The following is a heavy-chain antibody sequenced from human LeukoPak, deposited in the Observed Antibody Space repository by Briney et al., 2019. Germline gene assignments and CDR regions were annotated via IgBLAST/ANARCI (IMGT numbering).Heavy chain of an antibody. CDR1: GYTFTGYY. D-gene: IGHD3-3*01. CDR3: ARDLVGGIWSAAF. J-gene: IGHJ4*02. V-gene: IGHV1-2*06. CDR2: ISPNDGDT. Sequence: VASVKVSCKASGYTFTGYYVHWVRQAPGQGLEWMGRISPNDGDTIYAQRFQGRVTTTTDTSISAAYMELSSLMSAATAAYSCARDLVGGIWSAAFWGQGTLVTVSS.